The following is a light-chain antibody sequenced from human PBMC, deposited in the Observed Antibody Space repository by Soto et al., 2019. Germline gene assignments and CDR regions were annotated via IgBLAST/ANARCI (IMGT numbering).Light chain of an antibody. CDR3: QQLDSSPRT. CDR2: AAS. J-gene: IGKJ3*01. CDR1: QDINYY. V-gene: IGKV1-9*01. Sequence: IQLTQSPSSLSASVGDRVTITCRASQDINYYLAWYQQKPGTAPKLLIYAASTLQSGVPSRFSGSGSGTDFTLTSSSLQPEDFATYYCQQLDSSPRTFGPGTKVDIK.